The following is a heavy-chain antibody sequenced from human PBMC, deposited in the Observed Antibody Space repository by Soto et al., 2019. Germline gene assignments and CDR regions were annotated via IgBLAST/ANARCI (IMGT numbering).Heavy chain of an antibody. V-gene: IGHV2-5*02. J-gene: IGHJ4*02. CDR3: AHRVLRTVFGLVTTTAIYFDF. D-gene: IGHD3-3*01. CDR2: IYWDDDK. Sequence: QITLNESGPTQVKPRQTLTLTCTFSGFSLTTSGLGVGWIRQSPGKAPEWLALIYWDDDKRYSPSLKSRLTLTKDTSKNQVVLTMADLDPADTATYYCAHRVLRTVFGLVTTTAIYFDFWGQGTPVAVSS. CDR1: GFSLTTSGLG.